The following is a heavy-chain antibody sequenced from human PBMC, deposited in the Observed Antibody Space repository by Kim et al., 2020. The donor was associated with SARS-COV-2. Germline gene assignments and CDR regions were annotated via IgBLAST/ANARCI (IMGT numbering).Heavy chain of an antibody. D-gene: IGHD3-3*01. J-gene: IGHJ3*02. V-gene: IGHV4-31*03. CDR1: GGSISSGGYY. CDR3: ARDRGITIFGVVIVDAIDI. Sequence: SETLSLTCTVSGGSISSGGYYWSWIRQHPGKGLEWIGYIYYSGSTYYNPSLKSRVTISVDTSKNQFSLKLSSVTAADTAVYYCARDRGITIFGVVIVDAIDIWGHRTMCTVSS. CDR2: IYYSGST.